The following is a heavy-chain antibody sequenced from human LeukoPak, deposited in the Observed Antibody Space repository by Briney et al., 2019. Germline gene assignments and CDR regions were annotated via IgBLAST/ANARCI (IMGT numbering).Heavy chain of an antibody. D-gene: IGHD3-16*02. CDR1: GGSISSYY. J-gene: IGHJ4*02. V-gene: IGHV4-59*01. CDR3: ARSEGSFEYYFDY. Sequence: PSETLSLTCTVSGGSISSYYWSWIRQPPGKGLEWIGYFYYSGSTNYSPYLKSRVTMSADTSKNQFSLKLSSVTAADTAVYYCARSEGSFEYYFDYWGQGTLVTVSS. CDR2: FYYSGST.